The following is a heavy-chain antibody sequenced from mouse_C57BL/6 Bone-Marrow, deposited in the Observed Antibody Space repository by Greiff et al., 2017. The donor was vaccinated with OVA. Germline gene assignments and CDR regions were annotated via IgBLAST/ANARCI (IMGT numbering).Heavy chain of an antibody. CDR2: ISYDGSN. CDR1: GYSITSGYY. J-gene: IGHJ1*03. D-gene: IGHD2-4*01. Sequence: DVKLVESGPGLVKPSQSLSLTCSVTGYSITSGYYWNWIRQFPGNQLEWMGYISYDGSNNYNPSLKNRISITRDTSKNQFFLKLNSVTTEDTATYYCARESYYDYDDWYFDVWGTGTTVTVSS. V-gene: IGHV3-6*01. CDR3: ARESYYDYDDWYFDV.